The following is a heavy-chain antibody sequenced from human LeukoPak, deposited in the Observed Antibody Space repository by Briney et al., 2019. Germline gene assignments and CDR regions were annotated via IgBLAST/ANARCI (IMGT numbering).Heavy chain of an antibody. J-gene: IGHJ3*02. CDR3: ARVTLTSGAAIDI. CDR2: IYHSGKP. D-gene: IGHD1-14*01. V-gene: IGHV4-31*03. Sequence: SQTLSLTCTVSGGSISSDDYYWSWIRQHPGKGLEWIGYIYHSGKPYYNPSLKSRIIMSIDTSENQFSLKLSSVTAADTAMYYCARVTLTSGAAIDIWGQGTVVTASS. CDR1: GGSISSDDYY.